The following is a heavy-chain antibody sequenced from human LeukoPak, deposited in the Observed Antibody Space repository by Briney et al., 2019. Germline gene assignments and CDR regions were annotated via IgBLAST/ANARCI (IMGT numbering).Heavy chain of an antibody. CDR2: ISGSGDTT. D-gene: IGHD2-2*01. CDR3: AKDYCTITTCSFDS. J-gene: IGHJ4*02. V-gene: IGHV3-23*01. CDR1: GFTFSSYA. Sequence: GGSLRLSCAASGFTFSSYAMIWVRQAPGKGLEWVSGISGSGDTTYYADSVKGRFTISRDNSNNTLYLQMNILRAEDTAVYYCAKDYCTITTCSFDSWGQGTLVTVSS.